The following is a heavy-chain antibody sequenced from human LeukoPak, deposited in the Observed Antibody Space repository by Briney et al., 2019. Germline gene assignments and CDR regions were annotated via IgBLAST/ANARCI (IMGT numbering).Heavy chain of an antibody. J-gene: IGHJ5*02. D-gene: IGHD3-10*01. CDR1: GGTFSSYA. V-gene: IGHV1-69*13. CDR3: ARTGEEGNWFDP. Sequence: GASVKVSCKASGGTFSSYAISWVRQAPGQGLEWMGGIIPIFGTANYAQKFQGRVTITADESTSTAYVELSSLRSEDTAVYYCARTGEEGNWFDPWGQGTLVTVSS. CDR2: IIPIFGTA.